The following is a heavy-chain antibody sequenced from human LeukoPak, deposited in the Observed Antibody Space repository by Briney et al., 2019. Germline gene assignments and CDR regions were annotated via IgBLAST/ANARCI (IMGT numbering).Heavy chain of an antibody. CDR1: GSTSSSYA. D-gene: IGHD4-17*01. J-gene: IGHJ4*02. Sequence: GGSLRLSCVVSGSTSSSYAMSWVRQAPGKGLEWVSAIGGSGTPTYYADSVKGRFTISRDNSKNTLYLRMSSLRAEDTAIYYCGTDAYGDSYDYWGQGTLVTVSS. CDR3: GTDAYGDSYDY. V-gene: IGHV3-23*01. CDR2: IGGSGTPT.